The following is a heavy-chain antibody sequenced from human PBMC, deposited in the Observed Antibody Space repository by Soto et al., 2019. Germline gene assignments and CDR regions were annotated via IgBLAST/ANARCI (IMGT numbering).Heavy chain of an antibody. Sequence: PGGSLRLSCTTSGLTFGDYAMSWSRKAPGKGLEWVGVIRSKAYGGTTDYAASVKGRFTISRDDSKSIAYLQMNSLKSEDTGVYYCTKYTYTSRYAYYGMDVWGHGTTVTVSS. CDR2: IRSKAYGGTT. D-gene: IGHD6-13*01. J-gene: IGHJ6*02. CDR1: GLTFGDYA. V-gene: IGHV3-49*03. CDR3: TKYTYTSRYAYYGMDV.